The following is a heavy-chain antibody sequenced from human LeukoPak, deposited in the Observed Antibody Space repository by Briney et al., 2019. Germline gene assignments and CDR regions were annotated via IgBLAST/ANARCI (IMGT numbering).Heavy chain of an antibody. CDR2: IIPIFGTT. CDR3: ARDLQVGSGDY. V-gene: IGHV1-69*13. J-gene: IGHJ4*02. CDR1: GGTFSSYA. Sequence: ASVRVSCKASGGTFSSYAISWVRQAPGQGLEWMGGIIPIFGTTNYAQKFQGRVTITADESTSTAYMELSSLRSEDTAVYYCARDLQVGSGDYWGQGTLVTVSS. D-gene: IGHD1-26*01.